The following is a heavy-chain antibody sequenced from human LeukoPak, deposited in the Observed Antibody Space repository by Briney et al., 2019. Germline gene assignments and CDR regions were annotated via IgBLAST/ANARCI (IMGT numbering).Heavy chain of an antibody. D-gene: IGHD3-10*01. Sequence: GASVKVSCKASGYTFTGYYMHWVRQAHGQGLEWMGWINPNSGGTNYAQKFQGRVTMTRDTSISTAYMELSMLRSDDTAVYYCARTSMVRGVIRDYWGQGTLVTVSS. J-gene: IGHJ4*02. CDR1: GYTFTGYY. CDR3: ARTSMVRGVIRDY. V-gene: IGHV1-2*02. CDR2: INPNSGGT.